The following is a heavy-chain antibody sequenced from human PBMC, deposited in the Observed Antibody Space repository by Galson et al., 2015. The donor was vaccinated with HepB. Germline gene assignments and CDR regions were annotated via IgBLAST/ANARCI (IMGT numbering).Heavy chain of an antibody. V-gene: IGHV1-18*01. Sequence: SVKVSCKASGYSFNSYGISWVRQAPGQGLEWMGWISVYNGDTNYAQKSQGRVTMATDTSTTTTYMELRSLRSDDTAMYYCARARYSSSPPDYWGHGTLVTVSS. CDR2: ISVYNGDT. CDR1: GYSFNSYG. D-gene: IGHD3-22*01. CDR3: ARARYSSSPPDY. J-gene: IGHJ4*01.